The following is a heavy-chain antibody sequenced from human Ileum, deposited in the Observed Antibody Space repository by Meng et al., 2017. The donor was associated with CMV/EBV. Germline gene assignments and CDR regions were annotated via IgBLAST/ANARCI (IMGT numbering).Heavy chain of an antibody. V-gene: IGHV4-4*07. J-gene: IGHJ4*02. Sequence: QVQLQESGPGLVKSSRDLSLTCTVSGGSIGSYYWNWIRQPDGKGLEWIGRIHTTDSTNYNPSFKSRVTISVDTSKNQFSLKLTSMTAADTAVYYCARDTGTTGTGSLFDYWGQGILVTVSS. CDR3: ARDTGTTGTGSLFDY. CDR1: GGSIGSYY. D-gene: IGHD1-1*01. CDR2: IHTTDST.